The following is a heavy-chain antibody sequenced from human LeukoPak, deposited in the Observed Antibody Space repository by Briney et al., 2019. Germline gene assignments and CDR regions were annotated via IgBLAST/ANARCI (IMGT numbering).Heavy chain of an antibody. CDR2: ISAYNGNT. V-gene: IGHV1-18*01. Sequence: GASVKVSCKASGYTFTSYGISWVRQAPGQGLEWMGWISAYNGNTNYAQNFQGRVTMTRDTSISTAYMELTRLRSDDTAVYYCAREKYDGKSWDSWGQGTLVTVSS. CDR3: AREKYDGKSWDS. J-gene: IGHJ4*02. CDR1: GYTFTSYG. D-gene: IGHD4-23*01.